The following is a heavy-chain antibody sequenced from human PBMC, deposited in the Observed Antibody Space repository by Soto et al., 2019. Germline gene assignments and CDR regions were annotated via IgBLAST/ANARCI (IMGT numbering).Heavy chain of an antibody. CDR2: IYPGDSDT. D-gene: IGHD5-12*01. J-gene: IGHJ3*02. CDR1: GYSFTSYG. CDR3: ASQEMATKNVDAFDI. Sequence: GESLKISCKGSGYSFTSYGVGWVRQMPGKGLEWMGIIYPGDSDTRYSPSFQGQVTISADKSISTAYLQWSSLKASDTAMYYCASQEMATKNVDAFDIWGQGTMVTV. V-gene: IGHV5-51*01.